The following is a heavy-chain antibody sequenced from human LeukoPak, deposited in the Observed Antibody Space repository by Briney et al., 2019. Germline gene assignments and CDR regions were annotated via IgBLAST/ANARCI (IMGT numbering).Heavy chain of an antibody. V-gene: IGHV3-48*01. CDR1: GFTFSSHS. CDR3: ARGAYYYED. Sequence: GGSLRLSCAAPGFTFSSHSMNWVRQAPGKGLEWVSYISSSSSTIYYADSVKGRFTISRDNAKNSLYLQMNSLRAEDTAVYYCARGAYYYEDWGQGTLVTVSS. J-gene: IGHJ4*02. D-gene: IGHD3-22*01. CDR2: ISSSSSTI.